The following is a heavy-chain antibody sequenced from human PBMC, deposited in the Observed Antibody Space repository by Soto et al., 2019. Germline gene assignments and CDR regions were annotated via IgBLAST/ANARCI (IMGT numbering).Heavy chain of an antibody. CDR1: GFTFSSYA. J-gene: IGHJ3*02. V-gene: IGHV3-23*01. Sequence: EVQLLESGGGLVQPGGSLRLSCAASGFTFSSYAMSWVRQAPGKGLEWVSAISGSGGSTYYADSVKGRFTISRDNSKNTLYLQMNSLRAEDTAVYYCAKVRQGTAVAGSAFDIWGQGTMVTVSS. CDR2: ISGSGGST. D-gene: IGHD6-19*01. CDR3: AKVRQGTAVAGSAFDI.